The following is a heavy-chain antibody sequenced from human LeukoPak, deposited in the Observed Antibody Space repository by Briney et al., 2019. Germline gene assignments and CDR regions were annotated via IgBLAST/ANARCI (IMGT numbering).Heavy chain of an antibody. CDR3: ARDHQGYCSGGSCTYFDY. CDR1: GFTFSSYV. Sequence: GGSLRLSCAASGFTFSSYVMHWVRQAPGKGLEWVAIISYDGSNEYYADSVKGRFTISRDNSKNTLYLQMNSLRAEDTAVYYCARDHQGYCSGGSCTYFDYWGQGTLVTVSS. J-gene: IGHJ4*02. CDR2: ISYDGSNE. D-gene: IGHD2-15*01. V-gene: IGHV3-30*04.